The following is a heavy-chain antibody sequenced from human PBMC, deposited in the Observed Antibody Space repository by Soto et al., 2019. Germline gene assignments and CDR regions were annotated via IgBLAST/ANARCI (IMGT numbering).Heavy chain of an antibody. Sequence: GGSLRLSCAASGFTFGNYAMSWVRQTPGKGLEWVSSINGSDGHIYYTGSVKGRFTISRDNTKNSLFLQMNSLRAEDTAVYYCVRSGAAGVWGQGPLVTVSS. V-gene: IGHV3-23*01. CDR1: GFTFGNYA. CDR3: VRSGAAGV. CDR2: INGSDGHI. J-gene: IGHJ4*02. D-gene: IGHD3-10*01.